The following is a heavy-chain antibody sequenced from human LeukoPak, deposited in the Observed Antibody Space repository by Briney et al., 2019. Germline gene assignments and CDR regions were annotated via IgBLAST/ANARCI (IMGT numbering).Heavy chain of an antibody. V-gene: IGHV4-30-2*01. D-gene: IGHD3-10*01. CDR3: ARGTGSGSYFDY. Sequence: TLSLTCTVSGGSISSGGYYWNWIRQPPGKGLEWIGYFYHSVISYYNPSLKSRVTISVDTSKNQFSLKLSSVTAADTAVYYCARGTGSGSYFDYWGQRTLVTVSS. CDR2: FYHSVIS. CDR1: GGSISSGGYY. J-gene: IGHJ4*02.